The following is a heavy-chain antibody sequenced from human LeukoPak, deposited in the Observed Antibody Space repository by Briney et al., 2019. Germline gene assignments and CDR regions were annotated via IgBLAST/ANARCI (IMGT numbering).Heavy chain of an antibody. CDR3: AKGGFIAVAGTPYYFDY. D-gene: IGHD6-19*01. CDR2: LKQDGSEK. V-gene: IGHV3-7*01. CDR1: GFTFTNYW. J-gene: IGHJ4*02. Sequence: PGGSLRLSCAASGFTFTNYWMNWVRQAPGKGLEWVANLKQDGSEKNYVDSVKGRFTISRDNSKNTLYLQMNSLRAEDTAVYYCAKGGFIAVAGTPYYFDYWGQGTLVTVSS.